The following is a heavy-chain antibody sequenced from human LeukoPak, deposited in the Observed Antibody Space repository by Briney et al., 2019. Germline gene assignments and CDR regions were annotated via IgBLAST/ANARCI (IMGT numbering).Heavy chain of an antibody. CDR1: GGSISSYY. CDR2: IYYSGST. Sequence: SETLSLTCTVSGGSISSYYWNWIRQPPGKGLGWIGYIYYSGSTNYTPSLKTRVTMSVDTSKNQFSLNLSSVTAADTAFYYCARDRLAYYDRSGLDCWGQGTLVTVSS. V-gene: IGHV4-59*01. CDR3: ARDRLAYYDRSGLDC. J-gene: IGHJ4*02. D-gene: IGHD3-22*01.